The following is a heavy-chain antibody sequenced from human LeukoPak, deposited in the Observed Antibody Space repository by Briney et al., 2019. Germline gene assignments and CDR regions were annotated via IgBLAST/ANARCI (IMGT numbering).Heavy chain of an antibody. V-gene: IGHV2-5*02. J-gene: IGHJ3*02. D-gene: IGHD3-10*01. Sequence: SGPTLVKPTQTLTLTCTFSGFSLTTSEVGVGWIRQPPGKALEWLALIYWDDDTRYSPSLKSRLTITKDTSKNQVVLTMTHIDPVDTATYYCAHRGGRGSGSYYNVPPPNAFDIWGQGTMVTVSS. CDR3: AHRGGRGSGSYYNVPPPNAFDI. CDR2: IYWDDDT. CDR1: GFSLTTSEVG.